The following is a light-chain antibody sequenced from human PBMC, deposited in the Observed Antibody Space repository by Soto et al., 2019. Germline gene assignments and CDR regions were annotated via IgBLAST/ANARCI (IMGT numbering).Light chain of an antibody. V-gene: IGKV1-39*01. CDR3: QQSYNTPQT. CDR2: RAS. CDR1: QTISIY. J-gene: IGKJ1*01. Sequence: DIQMTQSPPSLSASVGDRVTITCRASQTISIYINWHQQKPGKAPRLLIYRASSLQSGVPSRFSGSVSGTDFTLTISSLQREDFATYYCQQSYNTPQTFGQGTKVEIK.